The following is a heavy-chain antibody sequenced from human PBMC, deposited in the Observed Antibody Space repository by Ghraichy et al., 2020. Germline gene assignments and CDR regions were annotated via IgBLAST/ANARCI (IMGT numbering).Heavy chain of an antibody. V-gene: IGHV1-46*01. Sequence: ASVKVSCKASGYTFTSYYMHWVRQAPGQGLEWMGIINPSGGSTSYAQKFQGRVTMTRDTSTSTVYMELSSLRSEDTAVYYCARGRGCDTDKYYFDYWGQGTLVTVSS. D-gene: IGHD6-19*01. J-gene: IGHJ4*02. CDR1: GYTFTSYY. CDR3: ARGRGCDTDKYYFDY. CDR2: INPSGGST.